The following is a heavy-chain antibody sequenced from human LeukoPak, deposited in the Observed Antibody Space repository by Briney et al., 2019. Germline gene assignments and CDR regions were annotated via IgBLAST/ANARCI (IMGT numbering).Heavy chain of an antibody. CDR1: GFTFSSYS. D-gene: IGHD5-18*01. J-gene: IGHJ4*02. Sequence: PGGSLRLSCAASGFTFSSYSMNWVRQAPGKGLEWVSFISTSSSYIYYADSVKGRFTISRDNAKNSLYLQMNSLRAEDTAVYYCARVDTAMVTVDYWGQGTLVTVSS. CDR3: ARVDTAMVTVDY. CDR2: ISTSSSYI. V-gene: IGHV3-21*01.